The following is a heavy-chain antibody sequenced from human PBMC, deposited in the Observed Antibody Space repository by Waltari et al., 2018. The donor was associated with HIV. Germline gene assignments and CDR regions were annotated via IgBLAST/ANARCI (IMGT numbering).Heavy chain of an antibody. CDR1: GGTFGNYG. CDR2: IIPIFGTT. Sequence: QVQLVQSGAEMKKPGSSVKVSCKASGGTFGNYGINRVRQAPGQGLEWMGGIIPIFGTTNLAQKYQGRVTISADEFTSTVYMELSSLRSEDTAVYHCARTDTHFWGQGTLVTVSS. CDR3: ARTDTHF. J-gene: IGHJ4*02. V-gene: IGHV1-69*12.